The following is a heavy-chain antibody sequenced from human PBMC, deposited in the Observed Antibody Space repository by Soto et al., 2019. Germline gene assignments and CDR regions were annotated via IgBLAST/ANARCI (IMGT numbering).Heavy chain of an antibody. Sequence: EVQLVESGGGLVQPGGSLRLSCAASGFTFSSYSMNWVRQAPGKGLEWVSYISSSSSTIYYADSVKGRFTISRDNAKNSLYLQMNSLRAEDTAVYYCARVRVRSSWPGSAFDYWGQGTLVTVSS. D-gene: IGHD6-13*01. J-gene: IGHJ4*02. V-gene: IGHV3-48*01. CDR1: GFTFSSYS. CDR2: ISSSSSTI. CDR3: ARVRVRSSWPGSAFDY.